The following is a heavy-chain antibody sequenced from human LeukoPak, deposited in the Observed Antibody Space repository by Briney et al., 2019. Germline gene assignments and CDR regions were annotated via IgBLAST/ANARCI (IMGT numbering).Heavy chain of an antibody. CDR2: FDPEDGET. Sequence: ASVKVSCKVSGYTLTELSMHWVRQAPGKGLEWMGGFDPEDGETIYAQKFQGRVTMTEDTSTDTAYMELSSLRSEDTAVYYCATSIPHYYDSSGYNWFDPWGQGTLVTVSS. J-gene: IGHJ5*02. CDR3: ATSIPHYYDSSGYNWFDP. D-gene: IGHD3-22*01. CDR1: GYTLTELS. V-gene: IGHV1-24*01.